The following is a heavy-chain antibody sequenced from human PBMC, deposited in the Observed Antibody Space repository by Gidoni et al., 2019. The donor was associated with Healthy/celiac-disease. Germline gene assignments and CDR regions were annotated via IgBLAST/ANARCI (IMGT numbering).Heavy chain of an antibody. CDR1: GYSFTSYW. V-gene: IGHV5-51*01. D-gene: IGHD7-27*01. CDR3: ATTRGTGVGDRYYFDY. CDR2: TYPGDSDT. J-gene: IGHJ4*02. Sequence: EVQLVQSGAEVKKPGESLKISCKGSGYSFTSYWIGWVRQMPGKGLEWMGITYPGDSDTRYSPSSQGHVTISADKSISTAYLQWSSLKASDTAMYYCATTRGTGVGDRYYFDYWGQGTLVTVSS.